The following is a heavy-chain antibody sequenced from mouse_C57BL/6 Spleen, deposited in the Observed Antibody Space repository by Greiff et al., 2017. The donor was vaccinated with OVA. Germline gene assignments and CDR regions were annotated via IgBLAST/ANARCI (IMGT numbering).Heavy chain of an antibody. D-gene: IGHD3-2*02. J-gene: IGHJ2*01. V-gene: IGHV14-3*01. CDR3: AGGAQATWVYFDY. Sequence: VQLKQSVAELVRPGASVKLSCTASGFNIKNTYMHWVKQRPEQGLEWIGRIDPANGNTKYAPKFQGKATITADTSSNTAYLQLSSLTSEDTAIYYGAGGAQATWVYFDYWGQGTTLTVSS. CDR2: IDPANGNT. CDR1: GFNIKNTY.